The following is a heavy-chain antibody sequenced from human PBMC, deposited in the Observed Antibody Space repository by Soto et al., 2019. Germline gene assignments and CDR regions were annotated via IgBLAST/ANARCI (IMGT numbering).Heavy chain of an antibody. Sequence: PSETLSLTCTVSGDTVSSTRWWSWMRLSPGRGLEWIGDIFLLGTTNYNPSLKSRVSISLDKSKNQFSLKLSSVTAADTAVYFCARRHGLDIDAYYWGQG. D-gene: IGHD3-10*01. CDR3: ARRHGLDIDAYY. V-gene: IGHV4-4*02. J-gene: IGHJ4*02. CDR2: IFLLGTT. CDR1: GDTVSSTRW.